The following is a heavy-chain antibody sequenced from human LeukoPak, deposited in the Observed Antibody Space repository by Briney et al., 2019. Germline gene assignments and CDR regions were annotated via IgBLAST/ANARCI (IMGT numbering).Heavy chain of an antibody. D-gene: IGHD2-15*01. Sequence: GESLKISCKGSGYSFTTYWISWVRQMPEKGLEWMGRIDPSDSYTNYSPSFQGHVTISVDRSISTAYLQWSSLKASDTAIYYCARLLGYCSGGSCYGMDFWGQGTLVTVSS. J-gene: IGHJ4*02. CDR2: IDPSDSYT. CDR1: GYSFTTYW. V-gene: IGHV5-10-1*01. CDR3: ARLLGYCSGGSCYGMDF.